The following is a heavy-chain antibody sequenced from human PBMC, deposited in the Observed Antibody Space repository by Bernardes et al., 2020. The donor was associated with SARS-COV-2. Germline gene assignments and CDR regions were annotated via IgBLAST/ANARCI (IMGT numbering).Heavy chain of an antibody. CDR1: GFTFNIYG. V-gene: IGHV3-74*03. J-gene: IGHJ2*01. CDR2: ISDDGTTT. Sequence: GGSLRLSCTGSGFTFNIYGMHWVRQAPGKGLVWVSRISDDGTTTTYADSVKGRFTVSRDKAKNTLYLQMNNLRVEDTAVYYCGKRAVTGSRWYFDLWGRGTLVTVSS. CDR3: GKRAVTGSRWYFDL. D-gene: IGHD6-19*01.